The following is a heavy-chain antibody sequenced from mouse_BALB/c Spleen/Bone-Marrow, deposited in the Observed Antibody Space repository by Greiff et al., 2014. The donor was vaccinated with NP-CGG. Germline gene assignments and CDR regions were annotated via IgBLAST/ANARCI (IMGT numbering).Heavy chain of an antibody. D-gene: IGHD1-1*01. CDR2: INPSNGRT. J-gene: IGHJ1*01. CDR3: APYYYGSSYGFYWYFDV. V-gene: IGHV1S81*02. Sequence: QVQLQQSGAELVKPGASVKLSCKASGYTFTSFWMHWVKQRPGQGLEWIGEINPSNGRTNYNEKFKSKATLTVDKSSTTAYMQLNSLTSKDSAVYYYAPYYYGSSYGFYWYFDVWGAGTTVTVSS. CDR1: GYTFTSFW.